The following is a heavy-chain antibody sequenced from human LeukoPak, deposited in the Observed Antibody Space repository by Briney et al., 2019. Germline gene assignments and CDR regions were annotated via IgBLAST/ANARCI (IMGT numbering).Heavy chain of an antibody. Sequence: ASVKVSCKAFGYTFTGYYMHWVRQAPGQGLEWMGRINPNSGGTNYAQKFQGRVTMTRDTSISTAYMELSRLRSDDTAVYYCARSEGYYGSGSYYYFDYWGQGTLVTVSS. CDR3: ARSEGYYGSGSYYYFDY. CDR2: INPNSGGT. D-gene: IGHD3-10*01. J-gene: IGHJ4*02. V-gene: IGHV1-2*06. CDR1: GYTFTGYY.